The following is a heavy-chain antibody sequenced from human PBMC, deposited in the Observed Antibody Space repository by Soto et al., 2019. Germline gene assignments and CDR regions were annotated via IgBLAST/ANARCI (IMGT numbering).Heavy chain of an antibody. J-gene: IGHJ5*02. CDR3: ARDLGVRVVTNWFDP. V-gene: IGHV1-46*03. CDR2: INPSGGST. D-gene: IGHD3-10*01. CDR1: GYTFTSYY. Sequence: QVQLVQSGAEVKKPGASVKVSCKASGYTFTSYYMHWVRQAPGQGLERMGIINPSGGSTSYAQKFQGRVTMTRDTSTSIVYMELSSLRSEDTAVYYCARDLGVRVVTNWFDPWGQGTLVTVSS.